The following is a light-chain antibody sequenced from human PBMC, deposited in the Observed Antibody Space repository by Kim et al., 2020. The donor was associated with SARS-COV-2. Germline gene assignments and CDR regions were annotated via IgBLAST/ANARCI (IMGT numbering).Light chain of an antibody. Sequence: DIQMTQSPISLSASVGDRVTITCRASQGVNNHVAWFQQKPGKVPKSLIYGASSLYSGVPSQFSGSGSGTDFTLTISSLQPEDFATYYCQQYYGLPFTFGGGTKVDIK. V-gene: IGKV1-16*02. J-gene: IGKJ4*01. CDR2: GAS. CDR1: QGVNNH. CDR3: QQYYGLPFT.